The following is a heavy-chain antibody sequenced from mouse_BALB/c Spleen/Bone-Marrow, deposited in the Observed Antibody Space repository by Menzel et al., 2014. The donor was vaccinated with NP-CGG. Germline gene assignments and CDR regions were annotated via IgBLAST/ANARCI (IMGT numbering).Heavy chain of an antibody. CDR1: GFTFSSYI. Sequence: EVQLVESGGSLVQPGGSLKISCAASGFTFSSYIMSWVRQTPEKRLEWVAYISNGGGSTYYPDTVKGRFTISRDSAKNTLYLQMISLKSEDTAMYYCARQGVYYGKTYYAMDYWGQGTSVTVSS. J-gene: IGHJ4*01. CDR3: ARQGVYYGKTYYAMDY. D-gene: IGHD2-1*01. CDR2: ISNGGGST. V-gene: IGHV5-12-2*01.